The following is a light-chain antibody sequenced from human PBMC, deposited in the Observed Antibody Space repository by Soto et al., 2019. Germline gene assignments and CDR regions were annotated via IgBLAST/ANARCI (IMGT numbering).Light chain of an antibody. Sequence: QSVLTQPASVSGSPGQSITISCTGNSSDVGGYNYVSWYQQHPGKAPKLMIYEVSNRPSGVSNRFSGSKSGNTASLTISGLQAEDEADYYCSSYTSSSTYVFVTGTKLTVL. CDR3: SSYTSSSTYV. CDR1: SSDVGGYNY. V-gene: IGLV2-14*01. CDR2: EVS. J-gene: IGLJ1*01.